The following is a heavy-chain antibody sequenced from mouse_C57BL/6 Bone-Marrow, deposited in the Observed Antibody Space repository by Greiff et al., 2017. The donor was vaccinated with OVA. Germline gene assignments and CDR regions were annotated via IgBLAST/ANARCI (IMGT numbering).Heavy chain of an antibody. V-gene: IGHV1-74*01. CDR1: GYTFTSYW. CDR3: AIGGLFFAY. J-gene: IGHJ3*01. Sequence: QVQLQQPGAELVKPGASVKVSCKASGYTFTSYWMHWVKQRPGQGLEWIGRIHPSDSDTNYNQKFKGKATLTVDKASSTANRQLSSVTAEDSAVYYCAIGGLFFAYWGQGTLVTVSA. CDR2: IHPSDSDT. D-gene: IGHD3-3*01.